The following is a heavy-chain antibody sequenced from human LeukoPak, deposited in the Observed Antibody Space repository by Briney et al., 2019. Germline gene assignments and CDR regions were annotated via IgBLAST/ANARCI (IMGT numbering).Heavy chain of an antibody. CDR2: IIPIFGTA. CDR3: ARGYSYGYYFDY. CDR1: GGTFSSYA. D-gene: IGHD5-18*01. J-gene: IGHJ4*02. Sequence: SVKVSCKASGGTFSSYAISWVRQAPGQGLEWMGGIIPIFGTANYAQKFQGRVTITADKSTSTAYMELSSLRSEDTAVYYCARGYSYGYYFDYWGQGTLVTVSS. V-gene: IGHV1-69*06.